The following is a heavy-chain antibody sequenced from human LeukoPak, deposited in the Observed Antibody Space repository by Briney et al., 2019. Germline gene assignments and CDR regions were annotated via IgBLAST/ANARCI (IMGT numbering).Heavy chain of an antibody. Sequence: GGSLRLSCAASGFTFSSCSKNWVRQAPGKGLEWVSSISSSSSYIYYADSVKGRFTISRDNAKNSLYLQMNSLRAEDTAVYYCASSITIFGVVTLGGQGTLVTVSS. V-gene: IGHV3-21*01. CDR3: ASSITIFGVVTL. D-gene: IGHD3-3*01. CDR1: GFTFSSCS. CDR2: ISSSSSYI. J-gene: IGHJ4*02.